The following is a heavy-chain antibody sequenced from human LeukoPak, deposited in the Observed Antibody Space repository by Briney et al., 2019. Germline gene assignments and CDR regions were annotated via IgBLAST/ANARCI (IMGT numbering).Heavy chain of an antibody. V-gene: IGHV5-51*01. Sequence: GESLKISCKGPGYSFTSYWIGWVRQMPGKGLEWMGIIYPGDSDTRYSPSFQGQVTISADKSNSTAYLQWSSLKASDTAMYYCARLEYQRGPLLLPWGQGTLVTVSS. CDR1: GYSFTSYW. J-gene: IGHJ5*02. CDR2: IYPGDSDT. D-gene: IGHD2-2*01. CDR3: ARLEYQRGPLLLP.